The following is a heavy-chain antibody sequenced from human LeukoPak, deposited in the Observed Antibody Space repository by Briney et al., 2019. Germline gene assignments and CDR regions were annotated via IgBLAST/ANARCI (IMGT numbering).Heavy chain of an antibody. D-gene: IGHD4-11*01. CDR3: ARDQTTVTVYYYYYYMDV. Sequence: GGSLRLSCAASGFPLSSYSMNWVRHPTGKGRERVSYISSSSRTTYSADSLKAPLTTSRDNAKNSLYLQMNSLRAEDTAVYYCARDQTTVTVYYYYYYMDVWGKGTTVTVSS. J-gene: IGHJ6*03. CDR2: ISSSSRTT. V-gene: IGHV3-48*04. CDR1: GFPLSSYS.